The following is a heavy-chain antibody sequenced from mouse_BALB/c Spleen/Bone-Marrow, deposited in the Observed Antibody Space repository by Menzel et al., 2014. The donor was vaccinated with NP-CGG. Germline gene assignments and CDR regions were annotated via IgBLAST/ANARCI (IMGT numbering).Heavy chain of an antibody. CDR1: GYTFTDYA. J-gene: IGHJ2*01. CDR2: ISSSYGDA. Sequence: AHLQQSGAELVRPGVSVKISCKGSGYTFTDYAMHWVKQSHAKSLEWIGIISSSYGDATYNQKFKGKATMTVDKSSNTAYMELDRLTSEDSAIYYCARGLSYYYGTSYYFDYWGQGTTLTVSS. D-gene: IGHD1-1*01. V-gene: IGHV1S137*01. CDR3: ARGLSYYYGTSYYFDY.